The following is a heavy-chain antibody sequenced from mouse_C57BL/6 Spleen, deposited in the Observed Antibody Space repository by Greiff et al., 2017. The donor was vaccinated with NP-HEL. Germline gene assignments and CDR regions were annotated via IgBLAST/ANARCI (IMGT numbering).Heavy chain of an antibody. CDR2: IYPGDGDT. CDR1: GYAFSSYW. CDR3: ASQGHYGNYWCAY. J-gene: IGHJ3*01. Sequence: QVQLQQSGAELVKPGASVKISCKASGYAFSSYWMNWVKQRPGKGLEWIGQIYPGDGDTNYNGKFKGKATLTADKSSSTAYMQLSSLTSEDSAVYFCASQGHYGNYWCAYWGQGTLVTVSA. D-gene: IGHD2-1*01. V-gene: IGHV1-80*01.